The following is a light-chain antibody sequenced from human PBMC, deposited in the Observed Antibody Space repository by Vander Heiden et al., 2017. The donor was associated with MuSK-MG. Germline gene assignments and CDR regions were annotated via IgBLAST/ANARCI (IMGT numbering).Light chain of an antibody. CDR3: QRRSDWPRIT. Sequence: EIVLTQSPVTLSLSPGERATLSCKASQSVDSYLAWYQQKPGQAPRLLIYDASNRATGVAARFSGSGSGTDFTLTISSLEPEDFAIYYCQRRSDWPRITFGHGTKVDIK. CDR1: QSVDSY. J-gene: IGKJ3*01. V-gene: IGKV3-11*01. CDR2: DAS.